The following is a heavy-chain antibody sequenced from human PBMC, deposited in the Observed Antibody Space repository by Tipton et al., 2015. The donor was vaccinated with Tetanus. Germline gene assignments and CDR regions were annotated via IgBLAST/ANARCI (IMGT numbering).Heavy chain of an antibody. CDR3: ARRSYCSSSRCFDAFDL. V-gene: IGHV4-34*01. J-gene: IGHJ3*01. CDR2: ISSSGRT. Sequence: TLSLTCAVYGGSSSSFYWSWIRQPPGKGLEWIGSISSSGRTYYSPSLKSRVAISMDTSKNQISLKLSSVTAADTAVYYCARRSYCSSSRCFDAFDLWGQGTMVTVSS. CDR1: GGSSSSFY. D-gene: IGHD2-2*01.